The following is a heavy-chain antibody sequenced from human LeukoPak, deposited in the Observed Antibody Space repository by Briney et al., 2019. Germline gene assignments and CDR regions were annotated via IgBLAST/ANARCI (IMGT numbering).Heavy chain of an antibody. D-gene: IGHD3-3*01. CDR3: ARVVTSGYYMLDD. Sequence: SQTLSLTCTVSGRFISSHYWSWLRQSPGKGLEWIGYIYYSGSTNYNPSLKSRVTISVDTSKNQFSLKLSSVTAADTAVYYCARVVTSGYYMLDDWGQGTLATVSS. V-gene: IGHV4-59*11. CDR2: IYYSGST. CDR1: GRFISSHY. J-gene: IGHJ4*02.